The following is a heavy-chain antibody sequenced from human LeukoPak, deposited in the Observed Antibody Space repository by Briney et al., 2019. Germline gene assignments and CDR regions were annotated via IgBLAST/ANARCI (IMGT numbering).Heavy chain of an antibody. Sequence: ASVKVSCKASGYTFTGYYMHWVRQAPGQGLEWMGRINPNSGGTNYAQKFQGRVTMTRDTSISTAYMELSRLRSDDTAVYYWARVRGAYEAMSTRSAVAGPGDFQHWGQGTLVTVSS. CDR2: INPNSGGT. V-gene: IGHV1-2*06. CDR3: ARVRGAYEAMSTRSAVAGPGDFQH. J-gene: IGHJ1*01. D-gene: IGHD6-19*01. CDR1: GYTFTGYY.